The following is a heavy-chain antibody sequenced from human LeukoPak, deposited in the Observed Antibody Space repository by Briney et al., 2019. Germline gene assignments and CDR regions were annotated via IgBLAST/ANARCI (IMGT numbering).Heavy chain of an antibody. V-gene: IGHV3-23*01. CDR1: GFTFSSYA. D-gene: IGHD3-22*01. CDR3: AKDLCYDSSGYCDY. Sequence: PGGSLRLSCAASGFTFSSYAMSWVRQAPGKGLEWVSAISGSGGSTYYADSVKGRFTISRDNSKNTLYLQMNSLRAEDTAVYYCAKDLCYDSSGYCDYWGQGTLVTVSS. CDR2: ISGSGGST. J-gene: IGHJ4*02.